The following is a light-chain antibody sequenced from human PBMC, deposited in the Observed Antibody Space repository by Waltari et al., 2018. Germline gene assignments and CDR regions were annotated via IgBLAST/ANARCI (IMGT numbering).Light chain of an antibody. Sequence: IVMTQSPDSLAVSLGERATIHCKSSQTVLYSSNNKNYLAWYQQKPRQPSKLLIYWASTRESGVPDRFSGSGSGTDFTLTISSLQAEDVAVYYCQQYYNTPLTFGGGTKVEIK. J-gene: IGKJ4*01. V-gene: IGKV4-1*01. CDR2: WAS. CDR3: QQYYNTPLT. CDR1: QTVLYSSNNKNY.